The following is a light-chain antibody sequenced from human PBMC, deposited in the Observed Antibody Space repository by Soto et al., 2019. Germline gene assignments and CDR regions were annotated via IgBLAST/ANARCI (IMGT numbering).Light chain of an antibody. Sequence: TPYAVTLSFFQREIATLSCRASQSVSSYLAWYQQKPGQAPRLLIYDASNRATGIPARFSGSGSGTDFTLTISSLQPEDFAVYYCQQCRRRPATFGGGTKVDIK. CDR3: QQCRRRPAT. CDR1: QSVSSY. V-gene: IGKV3-11*01. J-gene: IGKJ4*01. CDR2: DAS.